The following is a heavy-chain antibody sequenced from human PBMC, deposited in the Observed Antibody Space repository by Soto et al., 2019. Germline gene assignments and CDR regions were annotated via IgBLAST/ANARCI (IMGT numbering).Heavy chain of an antibody. CDR3: AGGGGYSYGGYYYYGMDV. V-gene: IGHV4-31*01. D-gene: IGHD5-18*01. CDR2: IYYSGST. J-gene: IGHJ6*02. CDR1: GGSISSGGYY. Sequence: SETLSLTCTVSGGSISSGGYYWSWIRPHPGKGLEWIGYIYYSGSTYYNPSLKSQVTISVDTSKNQFSLKLSTVTAADTAVYYCAGGGGYSYGGYYYYGMDVWGQGTTVTVSS.